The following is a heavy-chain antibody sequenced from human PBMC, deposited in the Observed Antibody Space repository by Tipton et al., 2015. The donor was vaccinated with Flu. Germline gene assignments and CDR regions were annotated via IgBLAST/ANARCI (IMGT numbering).Heavy chain of an antibody. D-gene: IGHD6-13*01. Sequence: TLSLTCAVSGGSISSSNWWSWVRQPPGKGLEWIGEIYHSGSTNYNPSLKSRVTISVDTSKNQFSLKLSSVTAADTAVYYCAREEAAAGDFDYWGQGTLVTVSS. CDR1: GGSISSSNW. CDR3: AREEAAAGDFDY. J-gene: IGHJ4*02. CDR2: IYHSGST. V-gene: IGHV4-4*02.